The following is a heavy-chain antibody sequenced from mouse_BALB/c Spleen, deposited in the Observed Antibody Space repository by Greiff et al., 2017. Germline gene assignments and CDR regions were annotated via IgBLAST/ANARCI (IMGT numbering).Heavy chain of an antibody. Sequence: EVQLQQSGAELVKPGASVKLSCTASGFNIKDTYMHWVKQRPEQGLEWIGRIDPANGNTKYDPKFQGKATITADTSSNTAYLQLSSLTSEDTAVYYCARSLYDYDGGFAYWGQGTLVTVSA. CDR1: GFNIKDTY. D-gene: IGHD2-4*01. J-gene: IGHJ3*01. V-gene: IGHV14-3*02. CDR2: IDPANGNT. CDR3: ARSLYDYDGGFAY.